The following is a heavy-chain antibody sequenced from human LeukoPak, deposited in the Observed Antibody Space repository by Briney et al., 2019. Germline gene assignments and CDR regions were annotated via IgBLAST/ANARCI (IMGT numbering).Heavy chain of an antibody. CDR2: ISGSGGST. V-gene: IGHV3-23*01. J-gene: IGHJ5*02. D-gene: IGHD6-13*01. CDR3: AKDSNTXGXSSXWYLPGYWFDP. CDR1: GFTFSSYA. Sequence: GGSLRLSCAAPGFTFSSYAMSWVRQAPGKGLEWVSAISGSGGSTYYADSVKGRFTISRDNSKNTLYLQMNSLRAEDTAVYYCAKDSNTXGXSSXWYLPGYWFDPWGQGTLVTVSS.